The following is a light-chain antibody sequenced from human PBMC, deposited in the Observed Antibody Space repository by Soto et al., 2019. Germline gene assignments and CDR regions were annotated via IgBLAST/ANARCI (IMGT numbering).Light chain of an antibody. Sequence: EIVLTQSPGTLSLSPGERATLSCRASQSVSSRYLAWYQQRPGQAPRLLIYGASSRATGIPYRFSGSGSGTDFTLTISRLQPEDFAVYYCQQYGSSPPITFGQWTRREIK. CDR1: QSVSSRY. CDR3: QQYGSSPPIT. CDR2: GAS. V-gene: IGKV3-20*01. J-gene: IGKJ5*01.